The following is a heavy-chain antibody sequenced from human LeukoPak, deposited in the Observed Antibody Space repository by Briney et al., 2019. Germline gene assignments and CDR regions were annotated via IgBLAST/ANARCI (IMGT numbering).Heavy chain of an antibody. CDR1: GGTFSSYA. J-gene: IGHJ4*02. V-gene: IGHV1-69*13. D-gene: IGHD3-9*01. CDR3: ARGGGSYDILTGYYYFDY. CDR2: IIPIFGTA. Sequence: ASVEVSCKAPGGTFSSYAISWVRQAPGQGLEWMGGIIPIFGTANYAQKFQGRVTITADESTSTAYMELSSLRSEDTAVYYCARGGGSYDILTGYYYFDYWGQGTLVTVSS.